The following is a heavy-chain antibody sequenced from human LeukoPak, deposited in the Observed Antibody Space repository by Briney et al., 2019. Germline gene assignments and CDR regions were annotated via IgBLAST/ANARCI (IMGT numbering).Heavy chain of an antibody. D-gene: IGHD4-17*01. CDR1: GGSISSSNW. V-gene: IGHV4-4*02. CDR3: ARDSHGDYANVFVY. CDR2: IYHSGST. J-gene: IGHJ4*02. Sequence: SGTLSLTCAVSGGSISSSNWWSWIRQPPGKGLEWIGEIYHSGSTNYNPSLKSRVTISVDKSKNQFSLKLSSVTAADTAVYYCARDSHGDYANVFVYWGQGTLVTVSS.